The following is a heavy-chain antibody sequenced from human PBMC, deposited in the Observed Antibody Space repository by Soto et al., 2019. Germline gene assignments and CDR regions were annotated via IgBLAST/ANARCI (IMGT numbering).Heavy chain of an antibody. CDR2: ISYDGSNK. Sequence: QVQLVESGGGVVQPGRSLRLSCAASGFTFSSYGMHWVRQAPGKGLEWVAVISYDGSNKYYADSVKGRFTISRDNSKNTLYLQMNSLRAEDKAVYYCAKDSCSGGSCYLDYWGQGTLVTVSS. CDR1: GFTFSSYG. V-gene: IGHV3-30*18. CDR3: AKDSCSGGSCYLDY. D-gene: IGHD2-15*01. J-gene: IGHJ4*02.